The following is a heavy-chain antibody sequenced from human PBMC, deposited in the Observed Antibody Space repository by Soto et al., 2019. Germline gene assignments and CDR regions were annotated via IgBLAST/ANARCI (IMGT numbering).Heavy chain of an antibody. J-gene: IGHJ6*02. Sequence: EVQLVESGGGLVQPGGSLRVSCAASGFTFGSYWMNWVRQAPGKGLVWVSRIDSDGNSTTYADSVKGRFTTSRDNAKNTLHLQMSSLRVEDTAVYYCARGRPYGMDVWGQGTTVTVSS. CDR1: GFTFGSYW. CDR3: ARGRPYGMDV. V-gene: IGHV3-74*01. CDR2: IDSDGNST.